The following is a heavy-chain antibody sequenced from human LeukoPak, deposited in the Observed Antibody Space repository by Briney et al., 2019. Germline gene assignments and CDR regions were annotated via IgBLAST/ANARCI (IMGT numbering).Heavy chain of an antibody. V-gene: IGHV5-51*01. CDR1: GYSFTSYW. J-gene: IGHJ5*02. Sequence: GESLKISCKGSGYSFTSYWIGWVRQMPGKGLEWMGIIYPGDSDTRYSPPFQGQVTISADKSIDTAYLHWTSLKVSDTAIYYCVRHGDFFGSGSFLDCFDPWGRGTLVTVSS. D-gene: IGHD3-10*01. CDR3: VRHGDFFGSGSFLDCFDP. CDR2: IYPGDSDT.